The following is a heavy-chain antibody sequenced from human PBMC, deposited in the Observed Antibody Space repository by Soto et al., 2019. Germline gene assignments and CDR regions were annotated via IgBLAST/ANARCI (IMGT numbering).Heavy chain of an antibody. CDR1: GFTFSSYS. Sequence: EVQLVESGGGLVKPGGSLRLSGAASGFTFSSYSMNWVRQAPGKGLEWVSSISSSSSYIYYADSVKGRFTISRDNAKNSLYLKMHSLRAEDTAVYYCAREGRVGESPHGGCDPWGQGTLVTVSS. CDR3: AREGRVGESPHGGCDP. CDR2: ISSSSSYI. V-gene: IGHV3-21*01. D-gene: IGHD3-10*01. J-gene: IGHJ5*02.